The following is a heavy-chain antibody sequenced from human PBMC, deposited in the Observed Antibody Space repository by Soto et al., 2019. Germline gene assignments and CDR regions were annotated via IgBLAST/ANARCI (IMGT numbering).Heavy chain of an antibody. CDR2: MYFGGSF. CDR3: ARRYYDSTGFAVDP. Sequence: QMQLQASGPGLVKPSETLSLTCNVSGASVSHGYWSWIRQPPGKALEWIGFMYFGGSFNYNPSLTSRATISVETSKNQFSMKLTSVTASDTAVYYCARRYYDSTGFAVDPWGQGTLVTVSS. D-gene: IGHD3-22*01. V-gene: IGHV4-59*02. CDR1: GASVSHGY. J-gene: IGHJ5*02.